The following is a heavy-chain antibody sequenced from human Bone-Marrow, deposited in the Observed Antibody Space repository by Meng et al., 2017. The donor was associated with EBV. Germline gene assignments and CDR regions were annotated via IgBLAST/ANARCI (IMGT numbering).Heavy chain of an antibody. V-gene: IGHV1-2*06. CDR1: GNTFSGYY. CDR3: ARDLTNDYFDY. CDR2: INPNSGGT. D-gene: IGHD3-3*01. J-gene: IGHJ4*02. Sequence: VHRVQPGAEGKKRGASVKVSCKASGNTFSGYYLHWVRQAPGQGLEWMGRINPNSGGTNYAQKFQGRVTMSRDTSISTAYMELSRLRSDDTALYYCARDLTNDYFDYWGQGTLVTVSS.